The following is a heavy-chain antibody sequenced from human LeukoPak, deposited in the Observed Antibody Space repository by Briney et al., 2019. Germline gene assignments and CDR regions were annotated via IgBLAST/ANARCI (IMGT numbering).Heavy chain of an antibody. CDR3: ARRTSGGWFDP. CDR2: IYPGDSDT. Sequence: GESLKISCKTSRYSFTTYWIIWVRQMPGKGLEWMGIIYPGDSDTRYSPSFQGQVTISADKSITTAYLQWSSLKASDTAMYYCARRTSGGWFDPWGQGTLVTVSS. V-gene: IGHV5-51*01. D-gene: IGHD3-16*01. J-gene: IGHJ5*02. CDR1: RYSFTTYW.